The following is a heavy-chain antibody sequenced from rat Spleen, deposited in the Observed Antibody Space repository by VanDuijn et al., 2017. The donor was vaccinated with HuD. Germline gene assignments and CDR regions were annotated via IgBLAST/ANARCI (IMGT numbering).Heavy chain of an antibody. CDR3: ARRGNSVFWNFDY. Sequence: EVQLVESDGGLVQPGRSLKLSCAASGFTFSDYYMAWVRQAPTKGLEWVASISIGGYNTYYRDSVKGRFSISRDDAKSTLYLQMDSLRSEDTATYYCARRGNSVFWNFDYWGQGVMVTVSS. J-gene: IGHJ2*01. V-gene: IGHV5-25*01. D-gene: IGHD4-4*01. CDR1: GFTFSDYY. CDR2: ISIGGYNT.